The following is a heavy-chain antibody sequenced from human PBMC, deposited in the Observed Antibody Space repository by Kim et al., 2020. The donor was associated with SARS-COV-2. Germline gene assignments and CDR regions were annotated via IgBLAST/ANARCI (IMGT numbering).Heavy chain of an antibody. Sequence: SETLSLTCTVSGGSISSGSYYWSWIRQPAGKGLEWIGRIYTSGSTNYNPSLKSRVTISVDTSKNQFSLKLSSVTAADTAVYYCARGTRRQGRGPLDYWGQGTLVTVSS. CDR1: GGSISSGSYY. D-gene: IGHD3-10*01. J-gene: IGHJ4*02. CDR3: ARGTRRQGRGPLDY. V-gene: IGHV4-61*02. CDR2: IYTSGST.